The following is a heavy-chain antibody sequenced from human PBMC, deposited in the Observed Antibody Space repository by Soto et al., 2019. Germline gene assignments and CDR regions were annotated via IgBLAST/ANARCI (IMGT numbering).Heavy chain of an antibody. J-gene: IGHJ4*02. D-gene: IGHD6-6*01. CDR1: GGSMSGYY. CDR3: ARSIAVPSGHIDH. CDR2: VDYTGST. Sequence: QVQLQESGPGLVKPSETLSLTCRVSGGSMSGYYWSWVRLAPGKGLEWIGYVDYTGSTNYNPSLQSRVSISVDTSNKHFSLSLSLVTAADTAVYFCARSIAVPSGHIDHWGQGIRVTISS. V-gene: IGHV4-59*01.